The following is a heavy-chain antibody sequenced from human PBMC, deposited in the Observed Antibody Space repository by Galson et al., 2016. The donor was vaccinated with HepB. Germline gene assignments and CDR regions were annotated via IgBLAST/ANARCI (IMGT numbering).Heavy chain of an antibody. Sequence: SLRLSCAASGLTFSSYDMHWVRQTTRKGLEWVSAIGTAGDTYYPGSVKGRFTIFRENAKNSLYLQMNSLRAGDTAVYYCARGDRRYCSGGSCYSDYYYGMDVWGQGTTVTVSS. V-gene: IGHV3-13*01. CDR2: IGTAGDT. CDR1: GLTFSSYD. D-gene: IGHD2-15*01. CDR3: ARGDRRYCSGGSCYSDYYYGMDV. J-gene: IGHJ6*02.